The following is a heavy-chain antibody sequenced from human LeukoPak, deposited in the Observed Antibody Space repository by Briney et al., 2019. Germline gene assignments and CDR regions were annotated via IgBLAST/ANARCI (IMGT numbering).Heavy chain of an antibody. CDR1: GYTFTNYY. J-gene: IGHJ4*02. CDR2: INPNGGTT. CDR3: ARAGSAPKPYFDY. D-gene: IGHD6-13*01. V-gene: IGHV1-46*01. Sequence: ASVTVSCKASGYTFTNYYIHWVRQAPGRGLECMGMINPNGGTTSYAQKFQGRVTMTRDTSTSTVYMELSSLRSDDTAVYFCARAGSAPKPYFDYWGQGTLVTVSS.